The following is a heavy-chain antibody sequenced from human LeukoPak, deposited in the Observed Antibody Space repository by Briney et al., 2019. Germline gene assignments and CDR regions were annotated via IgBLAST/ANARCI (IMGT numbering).Heavy chain of an antibody. D-gene: IGHD3-16*02. CDR1: GFTFSSYS. CDR3: ARAGQVIPIT. J-gene: IGHJ5*02. CDR2: ISSSSSYI. Sequence: GGSLRLSCAASGFTFSSYSMNWVRQAPGKGLEWVSSISSSSSYIYYADSVKGRFTISRDNAKNSLYPQMNSLRAEDTAVYYCARAGQVIPITWGQGTLVTVSS. V-gene: IGHV3-21*01.